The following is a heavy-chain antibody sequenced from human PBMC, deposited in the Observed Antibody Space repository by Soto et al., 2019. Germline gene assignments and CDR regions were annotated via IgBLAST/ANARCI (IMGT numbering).Heavy chain of an antibody. CDR2: ISSSSYI. CDR1: GFTFSSYS. Sequence: EVQLVESGGGLVKPGGSLRLSCAASGFTFSSYSMNWVRQAPGKGLEWVSSISSSSYIYYADSVKGRFTISRDNAKNSLYLQMNSLRAEDTAVYYCARSGSYYTASDYWGQGTLVTVSS. V-gene: IGHV3-21*01. CDR3: ARSGSYYTASDY. D-gene: IGHD3-10*01. J-gene: IGHJ4*02.